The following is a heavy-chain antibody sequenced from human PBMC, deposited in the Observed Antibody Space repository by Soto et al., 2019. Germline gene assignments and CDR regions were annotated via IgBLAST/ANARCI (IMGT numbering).Heavy chain of an antibody. D-gene: IGHD4-17*01. CDR3: ASGGYYGDYVWRYDSCGMDV. Sequence: QGQRVQSGAEVRKPGPSVKFSCKPSGGTFSSYAISWVRQAPGQGLQWRGGIIPIFGTANYAQKFQGRATNNADEPTNTAYMGLSSMRSEDTAVYYCASGGYYGDYVWRYDSCGMDVWGQGTPVTVSS. V-gene: IGHV1-69*01. CDR2: IIPIFGTA. J-gene: IGHJ6*02. CDR1: GGTFSSYA.